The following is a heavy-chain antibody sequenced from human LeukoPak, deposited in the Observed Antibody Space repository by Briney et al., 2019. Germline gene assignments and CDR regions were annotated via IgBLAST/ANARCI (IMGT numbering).Heavy chain of an antibody. CDR1: GGSLSSYF. CDR2: IYYSGST. CDR3: ARHRWYSYDPFDY. V-gene: IGHV4-59*08. Sequence: SETLSLTCTVSGGSLSSYFWSWIRQPPGKGLEWIGYIYYSGSTNYNPSLKSRVTISVDTSKNQFSLKRSSVTAADTAVYYCARHRWYSYDPFDYWGQGTLVTVSS. D-gene: IGHD3-22*01. J-gene: IGHJ4*02.